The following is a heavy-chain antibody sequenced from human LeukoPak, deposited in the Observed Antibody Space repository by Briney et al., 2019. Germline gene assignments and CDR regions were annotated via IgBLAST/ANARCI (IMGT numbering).Heavy chain of an antibody. J-gene: IGHJ6*04. Sequence: LGGSLRLSCAASGFTFSSYGMHWVRQAPGKGLEWVAVIWYDGSNKYYADSVKGRFTISRDNSKNTLYLQMNSLRAEDTAVYYCAREGSIAAAGTYYYYGMDVWGKGTTVTVSS. D-gene: IGHD6-13*01. V-gene: IGHV3-33*01. CDR3: AREGSIAAAGTYYYYGMDV. CDR1: GFTFSSYG. CDR2: IWYDGSNK.